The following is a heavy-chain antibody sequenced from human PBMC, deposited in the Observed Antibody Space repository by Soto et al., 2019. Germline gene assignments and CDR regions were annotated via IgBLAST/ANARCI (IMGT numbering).Heavy chain of an antibody. J-gene: IGHJ3*01. CDR2: IYPGCDSDT. CDR1: GYXFTVYL. CDR3: ATQLATSQDAFDV. Sequence: EXLKISCQSSGYXFTVYLLVWVRHMPGKGLELVGIIYPGCDSDTRYSPSFQVQVTISADKSINTAYLQWSSLKASDTAMYYCATQLATSQDAFDVWGLGTMATVS. D-gene: IGHD2-2*01. V-gene: IGHV5-51*01.